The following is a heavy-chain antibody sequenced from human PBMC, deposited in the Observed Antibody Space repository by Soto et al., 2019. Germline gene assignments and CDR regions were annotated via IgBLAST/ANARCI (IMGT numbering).Heavy chain of an antibody. CDR3: ARLGTIVGVTAMGQARQYYFDY. V-gene: IGHV4-39*01. CDR1: GGSISSSSYY. Sequence: SETLSLTCTVSGGSISSSSYYWGWIRQPPGKGLEWIGSIYYSGSTYYNPSLKSRVTISVDTSKNQFSLKLSSVTAADTAVYYCARLGTIVGVTAMGQARQYYFDYWGQGTLVTVS. J-gene: IGHJ4*02. CDR2: IYYSGST. D-gene: IGHD2-21*02.